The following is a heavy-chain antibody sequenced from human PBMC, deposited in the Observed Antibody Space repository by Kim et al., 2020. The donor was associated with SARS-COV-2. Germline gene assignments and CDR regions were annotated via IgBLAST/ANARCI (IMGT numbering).Heavy chain of an antibody. CDR2: IYYSGST. J-gene: IGHJ4*02. V-gene: IGHV4-39*07. Sequence: SETLSLTCTVSGGSISSSSYYWGWIRQPPGKGLEWIGSIYYSGSTYYNPSLKSRVTISVDTSKNQFSLKLSSVTAADTAVYYCARIPVRGVMGFDYWGQGTLVTVSS. CDR3: ARIPVRGVMGFDY. D-gene: IGHD3-10*01. CDR1: GGSISSSSYY.